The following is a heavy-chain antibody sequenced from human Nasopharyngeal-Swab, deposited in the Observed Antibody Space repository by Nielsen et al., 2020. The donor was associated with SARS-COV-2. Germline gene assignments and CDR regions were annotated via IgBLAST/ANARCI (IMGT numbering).Heavy chain of an antibody. D-gene: IGHD3-10*01. CDR3: ARHGGHMVRGVTNPAYGMDV. J-gene: IGHJ6*02. Sequence: SETLSLTCTVSGGSISSSSYYWGWIRQPPGKGLEWIGSIYYSGSTYYNPSLKSRVTISVDTSKNQFSLKLSSVTAADTAVYYCARHGGHMVRGVTNPAYGMDVWGQGTTVTVSS. CDR2: IYYSGST. V-gene: IGHV4-39*01. CDR1: GGSISSSSYY.